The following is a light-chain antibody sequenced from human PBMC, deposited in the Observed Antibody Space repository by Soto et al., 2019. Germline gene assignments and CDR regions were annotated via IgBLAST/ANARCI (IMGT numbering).Light chain of an antibody. J-gene: IGKJ5*01. CDR2: GAS. Sequence: ERATLSCRASQSVSSGYLAWYQQKPGQAPRLLIYGASSRATGIPDRFSGSGSGTDFTLTISRLEPEDFAVYYCQQYGSSPFTFGQGTRLEIK. V-gene: IGKV3-20*01. CDR3: QQYGSSPFT. CDR1: QSVSSGY.